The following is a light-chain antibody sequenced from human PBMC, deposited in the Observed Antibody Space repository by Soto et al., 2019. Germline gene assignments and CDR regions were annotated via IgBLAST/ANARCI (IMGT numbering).Light chain of an antibody. J-gene: IGKJ5*01. V-gene: IGKV1-9*01. CDR2: AAS. CDR3: QQLLSYPIT. CDR1: QGISTY. Sequence: DIQLTQSPSFLSASVGDRVTITFWASQGISTYLAWYQQKPGKAPKLLIYAASTLQSGVPLSFSGSGSGTSFTLTISSLQPEDFATYYCQQLLSYPITFGQGTRLEIK.